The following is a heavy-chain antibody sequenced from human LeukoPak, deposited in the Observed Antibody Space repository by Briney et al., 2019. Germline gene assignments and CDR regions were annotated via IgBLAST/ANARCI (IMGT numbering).Heavy chain of an antibody. V-gene: IGHV1-2*02. CDR2: INPNSGGT. CDR1: EYTVTGFY. J-gene: IGHJ4*02. Sequence: ASVKVSCKTSEYTVTGFYLHWVRQAPGQGLEWMGWINPNSGGTNYAQKFQGRVTMTRDTSISTAYMELSRLRSDDTAVYYCARGPIEYSSSSGGFDYWGQGTLVTVSS. D-gene: IGHD6-6*01. CDR3: ARGPIEYSSSSGGFDY.